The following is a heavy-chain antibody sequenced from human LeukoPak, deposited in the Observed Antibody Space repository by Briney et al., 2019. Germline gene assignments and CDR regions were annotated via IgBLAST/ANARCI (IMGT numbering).Heavy chain of an antibody. D-gene: IGHD2-8*01. J-gene: IGHJ3*02. CDR1: RGTFSSYA. Sequence: ASVKVSCKASRGTFSSYAISWVRQAPGQGLEWMGGIIPIFGTANYAQKFQGRVTITADESTSTAYMELSSLRSEDTAVYYCARDHPCRTNGVCRNDAFDIWGQGTMVTVSS. CDR3: ARDHPCRTNGVCRNDAFDI. CDR2: IIPIFGTA. V-gene: IGHV1-69*13.